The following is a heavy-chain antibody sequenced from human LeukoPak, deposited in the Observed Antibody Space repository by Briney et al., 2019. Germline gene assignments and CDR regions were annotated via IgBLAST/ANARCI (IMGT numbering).Heavy chain of an antibody. D-gene: IGHD6-6*01. V-gene: IGHV1-69-2*01. CDR1: GYTFTDYY. CDR3: ALLMYSSSSNWFDP. CDR2: VDPEDGET. Sequence: GATVKISCKASGYTFTDYYMHWVQQAPGKGLEWIGRVDPEDGETIYAEKFQGRVTITADTSTDTAYMELSSLRSEDTAVYYCALLMYSSSSNWFDPWGQGTLVTVSS. J-gene: IGHJ5*02.